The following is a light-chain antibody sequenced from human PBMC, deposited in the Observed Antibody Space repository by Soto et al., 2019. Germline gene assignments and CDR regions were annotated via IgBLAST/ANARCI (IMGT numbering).Light chain of an antibody. CDR2: AAT. Sequence: SSQLAYVGDGVTIPCRASQYINTYLNWYQQKGGKAPKLLIYAATNLQSGVPSRFSGSGSGTDFNVTISILQPEDFATYYCQQSYTHPWTFGQGTKVDI. CDR3: QQSYTHPWT. V-gene: IGKV1-39*01. CDR1: QYINTY. J-gene: IGKJ1*01.